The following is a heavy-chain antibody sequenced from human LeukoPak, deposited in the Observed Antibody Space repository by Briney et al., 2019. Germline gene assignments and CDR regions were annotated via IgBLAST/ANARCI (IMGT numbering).Heavy chain of an antibody. Sequence: SETLSLTCAVYGGSFSGYYWSWIRQPPGKGLEWIGEINHSGSTNYNPSLKSRVTISVDTTKNQFSLKLSSVTAADTAVYYCARVGRSGRYVLDYWGQGTLVTVSS. CDR1: GGSFSGYY. CDR2: INHSGST. D-gene: IGHD6-19*01. V-gene: IGHV4-34*01. J-gene: IGHJ4*02. CDR3: ARVGRSGRYVLDY.